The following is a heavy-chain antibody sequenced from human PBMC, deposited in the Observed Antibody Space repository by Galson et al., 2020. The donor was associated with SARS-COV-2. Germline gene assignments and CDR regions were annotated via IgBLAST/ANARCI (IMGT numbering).Heavy chain of an antibody. J-gene: IGHJ4*02. V-gene: IGHV4-34*01. D-gene: IGHD3-22*01. Sequence: SETLSLTCDVYGGSFSGYYWSWIRQPPGKGLEWIGEINHSGRTNHNPSLKSRVTISVDTSKNQFSLKLSSVTAADTAVYYCAGAHITMIVMDWGDCVDYWGQGNLVTVSS. CDR3: AGAHITMIVMDWGDCVDY. CDR2: INHSGRT. CDR1: GGSFSGYY.